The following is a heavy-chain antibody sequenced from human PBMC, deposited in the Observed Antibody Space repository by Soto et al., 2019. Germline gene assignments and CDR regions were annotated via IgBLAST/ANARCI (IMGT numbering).Heavy chain of an antibody. CDR2: IRRHTSVT. CDR3: GKVADSGYYTVDR. D-gene: IGHD3-22*01. V-gene: IGHV3-48*01. CDR1: GLTLSTSS. J-gene: IGHJ5*02. Sequence: EVQLVESGGMLVQPGGSLRLSCADSGLTLSTSSMNWVRQAPGKGLEWISYIRRHTSVTAYADYVKGRFTISRESAKNSLYLQMDSLRVEDTAVYYWGKVADSGYYTVDRWGQGTLVTVSS.